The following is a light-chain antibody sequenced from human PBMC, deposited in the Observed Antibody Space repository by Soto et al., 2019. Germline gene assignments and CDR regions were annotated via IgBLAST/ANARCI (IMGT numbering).Light chain of an antibody. CDR3: QQSYSTLT. CDR1: QSISSY. Sequence: DIPMTQSPSSLSASVGDRVTITCRASQSISSYLNWYQQKPGKAPKLLIYAASSLQSGVPPRFSGSGSGTDFTLTISSLQPEDFATYYCQQSYSTLTFGPGTKVDIK. V-gene: IGKV1-39*01. J-gene: IGKJ3*01. CDR2: AAS.